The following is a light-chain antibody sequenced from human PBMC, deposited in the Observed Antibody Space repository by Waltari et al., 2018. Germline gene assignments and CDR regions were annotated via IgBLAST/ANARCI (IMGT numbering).Light chain of an antibody. CDR2: KAS. J-gene: IGKJ4*02. CDR1: QSISSW. CDR3: QHYDSYSAT. V-gene: IGKV1-5*03. Sequence: IQMTQSPYTLPVSVGDRVTTTCRASQSISSWLAWYQQKPGKAPKLLIYKASNLESGVPSRFSGGGSGTEFTLTINSLQPDDFATYYCQHYDSYSATFGRGTKVEIK.